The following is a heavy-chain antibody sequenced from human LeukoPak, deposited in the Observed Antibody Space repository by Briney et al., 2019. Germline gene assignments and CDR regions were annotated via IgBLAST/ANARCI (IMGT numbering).Heavy chain of an antibody. J-gene: IGHJ4*02. Sequence: PGGSLRLSXAASGFTFSSYAMSWVGQAPGKGLEWVSAISGSGGSTYYADSVKGRFTISRDNSKNTLYLQMNSLRAEDTAVYYCAKDNYGSGSYYSYYFDYWGQGTLVTVSS. V-gene: IGHV3-23*01. CDR2: ISGSGGST. D-gene: IGHD3-10*01. CDR3: AKDNYGSGSYYSYYFDY. CDR1: GFTFSSYA.